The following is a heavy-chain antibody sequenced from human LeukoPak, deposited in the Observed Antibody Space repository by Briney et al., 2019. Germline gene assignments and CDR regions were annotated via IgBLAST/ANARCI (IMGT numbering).Heavy chain of an antibody. CDR3: ARDRGGYYDSSGYMVGY. D-gene: IGHD3-22*01. CDR1: GYTFTGYY. CDR2: INPNSGGT. Sequence: ASVKVSRKASGYTFTGYYMHWVRQAPGQGLEWMGWINPNSGGTNYAQKFQGRVTMTRDTSISTAYMELSRLRSDDTAVYYCARDRGGYYDSSGYMVGYWGQGTLVTVSS. V-gene: IGHV1-2*02. J-gene: IGHJ4*02.